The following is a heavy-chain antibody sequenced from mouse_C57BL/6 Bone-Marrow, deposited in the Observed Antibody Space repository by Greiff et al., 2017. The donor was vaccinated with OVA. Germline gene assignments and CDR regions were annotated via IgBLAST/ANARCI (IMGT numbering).Heavy chain of an antibody. CDR1: GFNIKDYY. V-gene: IGHV14-1*01. D-gene: IGHD1-1*01. Sequence: EVQLQQSGAELVRPGASVKLSCTASGFNIKDYYMHWVKQRPEQGLEWIGRIDPEDGDTEYAPKFQGKATMTADTSSNTAYLQLSSLTSEDTAVYYCTTWYGSRPMFAYWGQGTLVTVSA. J-gene: IGHJ3*01. CDR3: TTWYGSRPMFAY. CDR2: IDPEDGDT.